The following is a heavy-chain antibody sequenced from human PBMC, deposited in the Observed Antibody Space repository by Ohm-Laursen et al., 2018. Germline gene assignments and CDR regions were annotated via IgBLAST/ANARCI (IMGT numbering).Heavy chain of an antibody. CDR2: INTGGGST. V-gene: IGHV1-46*01. D-gene: IGHD6-13*01. J-gene: IGHJ6*02. CDR3: ASKAAADYYYGMDV. CDR1: GYTFTTHY. Sequence: ASVKVSCKASGYTFTTHYIHWVRQAPGQGLEWMGIINTGGGSTSHAQKFQGRLTMTRDTSTSTAYMELRSLRSDDTAVYYCASKAAADYYYGMDVWGQGTTVTVSS.